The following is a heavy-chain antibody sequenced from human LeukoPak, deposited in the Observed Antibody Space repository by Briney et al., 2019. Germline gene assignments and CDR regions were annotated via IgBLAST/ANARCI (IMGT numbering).Heavy chain of an antibody. V-gene: IGHV3-74*01. CDR2: ISPDGSSA. CDR1: GFTFSSYW. J-gene: IGHJ6*02. CDR3: ASGSRYYDSSGYYHLEYCYYYGMDV. D-gene: IGHD3-22*01. Sequence: GGSLRLSCAASGFTFSSYWMHWVRQAPGKGLVWVSRISPDGSSAIYADSVNGRFTISRDNSKNTLYLQMNSLRAEDTAVYYCASGSRYYDSSGYYHLEYCYYYGMDVWGQGTTVTVSS.